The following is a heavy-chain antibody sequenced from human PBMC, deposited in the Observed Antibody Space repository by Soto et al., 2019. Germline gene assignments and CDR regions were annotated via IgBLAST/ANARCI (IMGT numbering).Heavy chain of an antibody. V-gene: IGHV4-39*01. CDR2: IYYSGST. CDR3: GRQPGHCGSTTCFGYYSVNV. Sequence: SEPISQTCSITNAAIVRSSYTRGSIRQPPGKGLEWIGTIYYSGSTHYNPSLEGRVAISADTPNNQLSLRLSSVTAADTAVYYCGRQPGHCGSTTCFGYYSVNVWGQGTTVT. D-gene: IGHD2-2*01. J-gene: IGHJ6*02. CDR1: NAAIVRSSYT.